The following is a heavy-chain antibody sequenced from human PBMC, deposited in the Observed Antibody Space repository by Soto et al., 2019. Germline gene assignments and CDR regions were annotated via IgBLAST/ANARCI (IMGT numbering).Heavy chain of an antibody. V-gene: IGHV1-69*02. CDR2: INPILSMS. D-gene: IGHD3-10*01. CDR3: ATNYGSPYRAFDF. Sequence: ASVKVSCKASGDTFSFYTINWVLQAPGLGLEWLGRINPILSMSNYAQYSQGRVTITADKSTSTAYMELSSLRSEDTAMYYCATNYGSPYRAFDFWCQGAWVTVFS. J-gene: IGHJ4*02. CDR1: GDTFSFYT.